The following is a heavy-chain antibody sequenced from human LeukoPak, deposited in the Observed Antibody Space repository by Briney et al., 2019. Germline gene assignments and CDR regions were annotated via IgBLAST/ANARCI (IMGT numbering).Heavy chain of an antibody. CDR1: GGSISGSSFY. Sequence: VKPSETLSLTCTVSGGSISGSSFYWGWIRQPPGKGLEWIGSIYYSGSTYYNPSLKSRVTISVDTSKNQFSLKLSSVTAADTAVYYCASTTSLYYGDYDPAEGRSNRVDYWGQGTLVTVSS. D-gene: IGHD4-17*01. J-gene: IGHJ4*02. CDR2: IYYSGST. V-gene: IGHV4-39*07. CDR3: ASTTSLYYGDYDPAEGRSNRVDY.